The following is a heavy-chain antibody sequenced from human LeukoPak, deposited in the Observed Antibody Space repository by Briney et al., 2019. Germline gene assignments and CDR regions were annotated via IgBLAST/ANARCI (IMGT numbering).Heavy chain of an antibody. Sequence: PSETLSLTCAVSGGSISSGGYSWSWIRQPPGKGLEWIGYIYHSGSTYYNPSLKSRVTISVDRPKNQFSLKLSSVTAADTAVYYCARAGAMVRRGAFDIWGQGTMVTVSS. D-gene: IGHD3-10*01. CDR2: IYHSGST. CDR1: GGSISSGGYS. V-gene: IGHV4-30-2*01. CDR3: ARAGAMVRRGAFDI. J-gene: IGHJ3*02.